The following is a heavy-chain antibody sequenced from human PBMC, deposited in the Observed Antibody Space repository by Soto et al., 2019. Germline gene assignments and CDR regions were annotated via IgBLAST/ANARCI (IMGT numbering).Heavy chain of an antibody. CDR1: GFPFSNYL. CDR2: IKQDGSAK. D-gene: IGHD5-12*01. J-gene: IGHJ4*02. V-gene: IGHV3-7*05. CDR3: ARDDLGIVATIFVY. Sequence: GGSLRLSCAASGFPFSNYLRTWVRPAPGKGLEWVANIKQDGSAKYYVDSVKGRFTISRDNAKNSLFLQMNSLRAEDTAVYYCARDDLGIVATIFVYWGQGTQVTVSS.